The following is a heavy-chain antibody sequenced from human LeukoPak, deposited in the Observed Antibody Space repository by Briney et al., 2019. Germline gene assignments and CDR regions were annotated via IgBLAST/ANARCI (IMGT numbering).Heavy chain of an antibody. D-gene: IGHD2-15*01. V-gene: IGHV3-23*01. J-gene: IGHJ4*02. CDR1: GFTFSSYG. Sequence: GGSLRLSRAASGFTFSSYGMSWVRQAPGKGLEWVSAISGSGGSTYYADSVKGRFTISRDNSKNTLYLQMNSLRAEDTAVYYCAKPLYCSGGSCYSPLWYWGQGTLVTVSS. CDR3: AKPLYCSGGSCYSPLWY. CDR2: ISGSGGST.